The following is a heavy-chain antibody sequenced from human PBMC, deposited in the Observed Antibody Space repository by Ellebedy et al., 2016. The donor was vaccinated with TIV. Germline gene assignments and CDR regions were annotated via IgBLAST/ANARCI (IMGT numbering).Heavy chain of an antibody. CDR1: GFTFSSYP. CDR2: ISYDGTTK. Sequence: GESLKISCTVSGFTFSSYPIHWVRLAPGKGLEWVTLISYDGTTKYNADSVRGRFTISRDISKNTVYLQKNNLGGDDTALYYCATSAVGHSHGYYFDYWGQGTLVTVSA. V-gene: IGHV3-30-3*01. D-gene: IGHD3-22*01. J-gene: IGHJ4*02. CDR3: ATSAVGHSHGYYFDY.